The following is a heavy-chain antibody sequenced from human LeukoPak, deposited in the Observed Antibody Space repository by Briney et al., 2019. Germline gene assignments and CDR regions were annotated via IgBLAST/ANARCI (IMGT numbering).Heavy chain of an antibody. CDR1: GGSINSYY. J-gene: IGHJ4*02. CDR2: IYYSGST. D-gene: IGHD3-10*01. V-gene: IGHV4-59*01. CDR3: ARDGTSYGSGSYHPFDN. Sequence: PSETLSLTCTVSGGSINSYYWSWIRQSPGKGLEWIGFIYYSGSTNYNPSLKSRVTISVDTSKNQFSLKLSSATAADTAVYYCARDGTSYGSGSYHPFDNWGQGTLVMVSS.